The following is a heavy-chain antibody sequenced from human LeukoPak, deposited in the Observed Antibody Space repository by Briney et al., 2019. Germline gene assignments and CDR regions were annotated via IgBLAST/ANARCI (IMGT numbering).Heavy chain of an antibody. V-gene: IGHV3-30*04. CDR1: GFTFSSYA. J-gene: IGHJ4*02. Sequence: GGSLRLSCAAPGFTFSSYAMHWVRQAPGKGLEWVAVISYDGRNKYYADSVKGRLTISRDNSKNTLYLQMNSLRAEDTAVYYCARELLWSSFDYWGQGTLVTVSS. CDR3: ARELLWSSFDY. D-gene: IGHD3-10*01. CDR2: ISYDGRNK.